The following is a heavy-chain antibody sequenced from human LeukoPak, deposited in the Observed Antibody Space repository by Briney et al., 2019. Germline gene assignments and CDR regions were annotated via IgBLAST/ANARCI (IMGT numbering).Heavy chain of an antibody. CDR1: GFSFSSYA. D-gene: IGHD5-24*01. V-gene: IGHV3-23*01. Sequence: GGSLRLSCAASGFSFSSYAMSWVRQAPGKGLEWVSSISGSGDNTYYAESVKGRFTIFRDNSKNTLYLQMNSLRAEDTAVYYCARGQGWLHQFDYWGQGTLVTVSS. J-gene: IGHJ4*02. CDR2: ISGSGDNT. CDR3: ARGQGWLHQFDY.